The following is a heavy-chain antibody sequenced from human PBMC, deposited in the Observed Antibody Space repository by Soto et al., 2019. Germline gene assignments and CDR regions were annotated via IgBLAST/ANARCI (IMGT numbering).Heavy chain of an antibody. Sequence: QVQLVQSGAEVKKPGASVKVSCKASGYTFTSYGISWVRQAPGQGLEWMGWVSAFNADTNYAPKLQGRDTMTTHTSTSTAYMELRSRRSDDTAVYYCAIADRGYGECDYWGRGTLLTVSS. CDR2: VSAFNADT. V-gene: IGHV1-18*01. CDR1: GYTFTSYG. J-gene: IGHJ4*02. D-gene: IGHD4-17*01. CDR3: AIADRGYGECDY.